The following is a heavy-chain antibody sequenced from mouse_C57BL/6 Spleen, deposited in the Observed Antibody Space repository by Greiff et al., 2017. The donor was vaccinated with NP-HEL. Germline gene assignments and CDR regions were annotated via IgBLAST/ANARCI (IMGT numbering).Heavy chain of an antibody. CDR2: ISYDGSN. J-gene: IGHJ4*01. V-gene: IGHV3-6*01. Sequence: VQLKESGPGLVKPSQSLSLTCSVTGYSITSGYYWNWIRQFPGNKLEWMGYISYDGSNNYNPSLKNRISITRDTSKNQFFLKLNSVTTEDTATYYCARDNGLGIAMDYWGQGTSVTVSS. CDR1: GYSITSGYY. D-gene: IGHD4-1*01. CDR3: ARDNGLGIAMDY.